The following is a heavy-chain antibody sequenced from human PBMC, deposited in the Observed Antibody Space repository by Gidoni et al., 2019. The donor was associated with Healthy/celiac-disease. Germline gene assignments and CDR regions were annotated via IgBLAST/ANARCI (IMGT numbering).Heavy chain of an antibody. CDR1: GGSFSGYY. CDR2: INHSGST. Sequence: QVQLQQWGAGLLKPSETLSLTCAVYGGSFSGYYWSWIRQPPGKGLEWIGEINHSGSTNYNPSLKSRVTISVDTSKNQFSLKLSSVTAADTAVYYCARGPGRHDYVWGSYRYTKGGNFGWWFDYWGQGTLVTVSS. D-gene: IGHD3-16*02. J-gene: IGHJ4*02. V-gene: IGHV4-34*01. CDR3: ARGPGRHDYVWGSYRYTKGGNFGWWFDY.